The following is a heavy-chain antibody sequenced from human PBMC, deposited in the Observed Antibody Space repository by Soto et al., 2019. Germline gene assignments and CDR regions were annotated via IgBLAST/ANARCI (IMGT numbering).Heavy chain of an antibody. CDR2: ISAYNGNT. V-gene: IGHV1-18*04. CDR3: AREDSSGYGRTDFDY. D-gene: IGHD3-22*01. CDR1: GYTFTSYG. J-gene: IGHJ4*02. Sequence: VASVKVSCKASGYTFTSYGISWVRQAPGQGLEWMGWISAYNGNTNYAQKLQGRVTMTTDTSTSTAYMELRSLRSDDTAVYYCAREDSSGYGRTDFDYWGQGTLVTVSS.